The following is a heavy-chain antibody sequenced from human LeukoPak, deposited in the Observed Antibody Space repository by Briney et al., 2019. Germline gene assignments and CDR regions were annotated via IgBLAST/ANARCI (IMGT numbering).Heavy chain of an antibody. V-gene: IGHV4-31*03. J-gene: IGHJ4*02. CDR3: AREKSMDPTIDY. D-gene: IGHD1-14*01. Sequence: SETLSLTCTVAGGSISSGGYYWSWIRQHPGKGLEWIGYIYYSGSTYYNPSLKSRVTISVDTSKNQFSLKLSSVTAADTAVYYCAREKSMDPTIDYWGQGTLVTVSS. CDR2: IYYSGST. CDR1: GGSISSGGYY.